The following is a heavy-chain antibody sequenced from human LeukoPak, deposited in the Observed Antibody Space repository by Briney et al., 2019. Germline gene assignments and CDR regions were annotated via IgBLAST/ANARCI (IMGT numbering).Heavy chain of an antibody. CDR2: ISSSSSYI. D-gene: IGHD6-13*01. CDR3: AREAGAAAGKGDY. J-gene: IGHJ4*02. Sequence: KPRGALRLSRAASGFTVRSYSMNWVRQAPGKGLEWVSSISSSSSYIYYADSVKGRFTISRDNAKNSLYLQMNSLRAEDTAVYYCAREAGAAAGKGDYWGQGTLVTVSS. V-gene: IGHV3-21*01. CDR1: GFTVRSYS.